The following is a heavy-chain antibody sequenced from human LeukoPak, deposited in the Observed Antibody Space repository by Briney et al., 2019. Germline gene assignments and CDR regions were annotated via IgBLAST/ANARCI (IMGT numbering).Heavy chain of an antibody. CDR3: ASRKDIVVVPAAIPLNWFDP. D-gene: IGHD2-2*02. Sequence: PSETLSLTCAVYGGSFSGYYWSWIRQPPGKGLELIGEINHSGSINYNPSLKSRVTISVDTSKNQFSLKLSSVTAADTAVYYCASRKDIVVVPAAIPLNWFDPWGQGTLVTVSS. CDR2: INHSGSI. J-gene: IGHJ5*02. CDR1: GGSFSGYY. V-gene: IGHV4-34*01.